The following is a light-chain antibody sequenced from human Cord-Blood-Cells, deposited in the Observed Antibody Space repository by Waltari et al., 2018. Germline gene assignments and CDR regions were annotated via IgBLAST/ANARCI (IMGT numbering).Light chain of an antibody. CDR3: QSYDSSNPHWV. CDR1: SGSIASNY. V-gene: IGLV6-57*01. CDR2: EDN. Sequence: NFMLTQPHSVSESPGKTVTISCTRSSGSIASNYVQWYQQRPGSSPTTVIYEDNQRPSGVPDRFSGSIDSSSNSVSLTISGLKTEDEADYYCQSYDSSNPHWVFGGGTKLTVL. J-gene: IGLJ3*02.